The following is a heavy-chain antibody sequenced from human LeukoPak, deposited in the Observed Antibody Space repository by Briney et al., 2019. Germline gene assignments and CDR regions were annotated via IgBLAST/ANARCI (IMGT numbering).Heavy chain of an antibody. CDR1: GFTFRSYG. CDR2: IYSSGST. J-gene: IGHJ3*02. Sequence: GSLRLSCVASGFTFRSYGMSWVRQPPGKTLEWVGSIYSSGSTYYNPSLKSRVIIIIDTPKNHFSLTLSSVTAADTAVYYCARSDGYGLVGIWGQGTMVTVSS. V-gene: IGHV4-39*07. CDR3: ARSDGYGLVGI. D-gene: IGHD3-10*01.